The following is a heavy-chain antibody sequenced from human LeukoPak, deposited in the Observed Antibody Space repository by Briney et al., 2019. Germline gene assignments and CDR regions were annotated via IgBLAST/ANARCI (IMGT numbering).Heavy chain of an antibody. D-gene: IGHD6-13*01. CDR2: ISGSGGIT. J-gene: IGHJ4*02. CDR3: AKEGYSSSWNADFDY. Sequence: GGSLRLSCAASRFTFSNYAMSWVRQAPGKGLEWVSAISGSGGITYYADSVKVRFTISRDNSKNTLYLRMNSLRAEDTAVYYCAKEGYSSSWNADFDYWGQGTLVIVSS. CDR1: RFTFSNYA. V-gene: IGHV3-23*01.